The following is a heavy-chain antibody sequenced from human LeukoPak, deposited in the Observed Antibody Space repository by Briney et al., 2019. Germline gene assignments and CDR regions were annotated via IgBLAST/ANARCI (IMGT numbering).Heavy chain of an antibody. CDR3: ARVAWFGESNYYYYGMDV. Sequence: GASVKVSCKASGYTFTSYGISWVRQAPGQGLEWMGWISAYNGNTNYAQKLQGRVTMTTDTSTSTAYMELRSLRSDDTAVYYCARVAWFGESNYYYYGMDVWGQGTMVTVSS. J-gene: IGHJ6*02. D-gene: IGHD3-10*01. CDR2: ISAYNGNT. V-gene: IGHV1-18*01. CDR1: GYTFTSYG.